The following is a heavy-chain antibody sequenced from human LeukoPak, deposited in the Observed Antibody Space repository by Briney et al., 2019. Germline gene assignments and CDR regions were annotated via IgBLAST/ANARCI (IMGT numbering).Heavy chain of an antibody. CDR3: ARTDSAYEYLDY. CDR2: IDPSDSYT. J-gene: IGHJ4*02. Sequence: PGESLTISFKGSGYSFTTYWISWVRQMPGKGLEWMGRIDPSDSYTRYSPSFQGHVTISADKSITTAYLQWSSLRASDTAMYYCARTDSAYEYLDYWGQGTLVTVSS. CDR1: GYSFTTYW. V-gene: IGHV5-10-1*01. D-gene: IGHD5-12*01.